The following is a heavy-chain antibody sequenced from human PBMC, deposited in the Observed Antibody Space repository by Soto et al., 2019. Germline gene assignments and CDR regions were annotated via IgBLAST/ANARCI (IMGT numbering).Heavy chain of an antibody. V-gene: IGHV3-23*01. CDR2: ISGSGGST. J-gene: IGHJ6*02. D-gene: IGHD2-15*01. CDR3: AKGSGAPVHYYYYGMDV. CDR1: GFTFISYA. Sequence: GGALRLSCAASGFTFISYAMSWVLQAPWKGLEWVSAISGSGGSTYYADSVKGRFTISRDNSKNTLYLQMNSLRAEDTAVYYCAKGSGAPVHYYYYGMDVWGQGTRVTVSS.